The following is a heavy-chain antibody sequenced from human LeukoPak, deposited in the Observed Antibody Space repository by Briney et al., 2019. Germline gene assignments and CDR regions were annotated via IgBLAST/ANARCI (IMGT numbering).Heavy chain of an antibody. CDR3: AKDPNFYYCMDV. CDR2: ISGSGGST. Sequence: QSGGSLRLSCAASGFTFSSYGMSWVRQAPGKGLEWVSAISGSGGSTYYADSVKGRFTISRDNSKNTLYLQMNSLRAEDTAVYYCAKDPNFYYCMDVWGKGTTVTISS. CDR1: GFTFSSYG. J-gene: IGHJ6*03. V-gene: IGHV3-23*01.